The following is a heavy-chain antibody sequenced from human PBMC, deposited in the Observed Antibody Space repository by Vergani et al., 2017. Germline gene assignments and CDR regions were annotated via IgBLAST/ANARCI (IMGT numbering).Heavy chain of an antibody. Sequence: QVQLQQWGAGLLKPSETLSLTCAVYGGSFSGYYWSWIRQPPGKGLGWIGEINHSRSTNYNPSLKSRVTISVDTSKNQFSLKLSSVTAADTAVYYCARVSTVTTGVDAFDIWGQGTMVTVSS. V-gene: IGHV4-34*01. CDR2: INHSRST. J-gene: IGHJ3*02. D-gene: IGHD4-17*01. CDR1: GGSFSGYY. CDR3: ARVSTVTTGVDAFDI.